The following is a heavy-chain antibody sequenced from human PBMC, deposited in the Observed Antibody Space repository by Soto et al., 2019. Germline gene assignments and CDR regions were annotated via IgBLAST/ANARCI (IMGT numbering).Heavy chain of an antibody. CDR2: ISSSSSTI. Sequence: EVQLVESGGGLVQPGGSLRLSCAASGFTFSSYSMNWVRQAPGKGLEWVSYISSSSSTIYYADSVKGRFTISRDNAKNSLYLQMNSLRDEDTAVYYCARVSQTGAVADAFDIWGQGTMVTVSS. V-gene: IGHV3-48*02. CDR3: ARVSQTGAVADAFDI. CDR1: GFTFSSYS. J-gene: IGHJ3*02. D-gene: IGHD6-19*01.